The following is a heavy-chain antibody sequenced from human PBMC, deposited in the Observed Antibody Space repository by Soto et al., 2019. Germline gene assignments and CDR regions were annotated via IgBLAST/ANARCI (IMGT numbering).Heavy chain of an antibody. Sequence: GGSLRLSCAGPGFTFRWFGMNWVRQAPGKGLEWVARISNDGSNEYYVDSVKGRFTISRDNSKNTLYLQMDSLRAEDTAVYYCAKGEVRGIIPSYFDYWGLGTLVTVSS. CDR1: GFTFRWFG. CDR3: AKGEVRGIIPSYFDY. V-gene: IGHV3-30*18. J-gene: IGHJ4*02. D-gene: IGHD3-10*01. CDR2: ISNDGSNE.